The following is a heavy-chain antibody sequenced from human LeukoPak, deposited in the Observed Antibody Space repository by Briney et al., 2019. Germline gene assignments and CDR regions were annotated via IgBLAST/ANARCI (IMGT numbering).Heavy chain of an antibody. J-gene: IGHJ6*03. Sequence: SATLSLTCTVSGGSISSSSYYWGRIRQPPGKGLEWIGSIYYSGSTHYDPSLKSRVTISVDTSKNQVSLKLNSVTAADTAVYYCARHGGYYYMDVWGKGTTVTVSS. D-gene: IGHD3-16*01. V-gene: IGHV4-39*01. CDR2: IYYSGST. CDR1: GGSISSSSYY. CDR3: ARHGGYYYMDV.